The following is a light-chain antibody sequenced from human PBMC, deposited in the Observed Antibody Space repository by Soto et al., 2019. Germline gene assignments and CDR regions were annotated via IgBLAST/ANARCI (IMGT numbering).Light chain of an antibody. CDR3: QQYNSYPWT. Sequence: DIQMTQSPSTLSASVGDRVTITCRASQSISSWLAWYQQKPGKAPKLLIYDASSLESGVPSRFSGSGSGTEFTRTISSLQTDDFATYYCQQYNSYPWTVGQGTKVEIK. CDR2: DAS. CDR1: QSISSW. J-gene: IGKJ1*01. V-gene: IGKV1-5*01.